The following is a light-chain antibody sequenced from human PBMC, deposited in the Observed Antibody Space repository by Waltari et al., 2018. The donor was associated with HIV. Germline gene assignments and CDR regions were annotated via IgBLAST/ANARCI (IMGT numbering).Light chain of an antibody. CDR2: AVN. Sequence: QSALTQPPSASGSPGQSVTISCSGSSSDVGAYTFFAWYQQHPGKAPNLLIYAVNRRPSGVPDRFSGSKSGNTASLIVSGLQAEDEADYYCSSFADSNKRLFGGGTKLTVL. J-gene: IGLJ2*01. V-gene: IGLV2-8*01. CDR1: SSDVGAYTF. CDR3: SSFADSNKRL.